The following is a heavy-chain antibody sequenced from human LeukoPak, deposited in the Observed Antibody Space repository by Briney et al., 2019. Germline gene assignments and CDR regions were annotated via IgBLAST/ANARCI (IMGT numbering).Heavy chain of an antibody. CDR3: ARGGRIAAAGTPIFHY. CDR2: INPNSGGT. D-gene: IGHD6-13*01. Sequence: GASVKVSYKASGYTFTGYYMHWVRQAPGQGLEWMGWINPNSGGTNYAQKFQGRVTMTRDTSISTAYMELSRLRSDDTAVYYCARGGRIAAAGTPIFHYWGQGTLVTVSS. CDR1: GYTFTGYY. V-gene: IGHV1-2*02. J-gene: IGHJ4*02.